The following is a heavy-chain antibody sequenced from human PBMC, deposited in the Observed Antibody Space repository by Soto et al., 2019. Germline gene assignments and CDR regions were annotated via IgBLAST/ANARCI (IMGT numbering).Heavy chain of an antibody. Sequence: QVPVVQSGAGVKEPGSSVKVSCKASGYTFTDYFLHWVRQAPGQGLEWMGWINPKNGDTSYAQDFQDRVTMARDTAISTGYVELSSLRSDDTDVYYCARPTAARELVYWGQGTPVTDSA. CDR1: GYTFTDYF. D-gene: IGHD6-6*01. CDR2: INPKNGDT. V-gene: IGHV1-2*02. CDR3: ARPTAARELVY. J-gene: IGHJ4*02.